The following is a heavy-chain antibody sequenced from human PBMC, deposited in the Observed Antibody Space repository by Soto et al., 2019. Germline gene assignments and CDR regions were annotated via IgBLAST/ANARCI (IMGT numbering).Heavy chain of an antibody. CDR1: GFCITTTGVG. D-gene: IGHD4-17*01. V-gene: IGHV2-5*02. CDR2: IYWDDDK. J-gene: IGHJ4*02. CDR3: AHSRYGSYYFDY. Sequence: QITLKESGPTLVKPTQTLTLTCTFSGFCITTTGVGVGWTRQPPGEALEWLATIYWDDDKRYSPSLKSRVTITKDTSKNQVVLTMTNMDPVDTATYSCAHSRYGSYYFDYWGQGTLVTVSS.